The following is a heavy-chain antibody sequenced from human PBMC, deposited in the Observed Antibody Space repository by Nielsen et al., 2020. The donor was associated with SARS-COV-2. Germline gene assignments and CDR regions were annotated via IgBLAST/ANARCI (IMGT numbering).Heavy chain of an antibody. CDR2: ISWNSGSI. J-gene: IGHJ4*02. CDR1: GFTFDDYA. V-gene: IGHV3-9*01. CDR3: ATDLGLDY. Sequence: SLKISCAASGFTFDDYAMHWVRQAPGKGLEWVSGISWNSGSIGYADSVKGRFTISRDNAKNSLYLQMNSLRAEDTALYYCATDLGLDYWGQGTLVTVSS.